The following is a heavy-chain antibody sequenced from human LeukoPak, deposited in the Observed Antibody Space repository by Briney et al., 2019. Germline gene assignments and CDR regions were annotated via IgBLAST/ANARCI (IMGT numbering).Heavy chain of an antibody. CDR1: GFTFSSYA. D-gene: IGHD3-22*01. J-gene: IGHJ4*02. CDR2: ISGSGGST. CDR3: ANYPGVPSCYYDSSGYYFDY. Sequence: PGGSLRLSCAASGFTFSSYAMSWVRQAPGKGLEWVSAISGSGGSTYYAYSVKGRFTISSDNSKNTLYLQMNSLRAEDTVVYYCANYPGVPSCYYDSSGYYFDYWGEGTLVTVPS. V-gene: IGHV3-23*01.